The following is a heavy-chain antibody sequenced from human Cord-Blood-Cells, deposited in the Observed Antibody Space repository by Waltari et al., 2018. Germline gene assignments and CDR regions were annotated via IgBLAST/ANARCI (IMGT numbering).Heavy chain of an antibody. Sequence: QVQLVQSGAEVKKHGSSLKVSRKASGSTFSSYAISWGRQAHGHRLECMGGIIPIFGTANYAQKFQGRVTITADESTSTAYMELSSLRSEDTAVYYCARSSGYCSSTSCYKEFDYWGQGTLVTVSS. CDR2: IIPIFGTA. J-gene: IGHJ4*02. CDR3: ARSSGYCSSTSCYKEFDY. CDR1: GSTFSSYA. D-gene: IGHD2-2*02. V-gene: IGHV1-69*01.